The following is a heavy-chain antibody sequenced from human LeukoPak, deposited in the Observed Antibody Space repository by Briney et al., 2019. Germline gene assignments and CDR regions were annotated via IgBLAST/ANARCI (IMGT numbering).Heavy chain of an antibody. CDR2: IYSGRST. CDR3: ARDVGSYGPTDYGMDV. D-gene: IGHD5-18*01. J-gene: IGHJ6*02. CDR1: GFTVSSNY. Sequence: GGSLRLSCAASGFTVSSNYMSWVRQAPGKGLEWVSVIYSGRSTYYADSVKGRFTISRDNSKNTLYLQMNSLRAEDTAVYYCARDVGSYGPTDYGMDVWGQGTTVTVSS. V-gene: IGHV3-66*01.